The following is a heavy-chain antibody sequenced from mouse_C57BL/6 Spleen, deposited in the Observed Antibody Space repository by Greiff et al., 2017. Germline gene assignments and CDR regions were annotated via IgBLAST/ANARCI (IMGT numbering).Heavy chain of an antibody. CDR2: ISYSGST. Sequence: EVKLQESGPGLAKPSQTLSLTCSVTGYSITSDYWNWIRKFPGNKLEYMGYISYSGSTYYNPSLNSRISITRDISKNQYYLQLNSVTTEDTATYYCARSVLRGYYAMDYWGQGTSVTVSS. CDR1: GYSITSDY. CDR3: ARSVLRGYYAMDY. V-gene: IGHV3-8*01. J-gene: IGHJ4*01.